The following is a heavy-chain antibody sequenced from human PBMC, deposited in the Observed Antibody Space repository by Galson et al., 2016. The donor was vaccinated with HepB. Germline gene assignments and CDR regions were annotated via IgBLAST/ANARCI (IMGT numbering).Heavy chain of an antibody. CDR3: ARGGSRSWDFDY. Sequence: SVKVSCKASGYGITNYALHWVRQAPGQGPEWVGWMNAVKGDSKYSQKFQGRVTITWDTSANTAYMEVRSLTPEDTATYYCARGGSRSWDFDYWGQGTLVSVSS. D-gene: IGHD3-10*01. J-gene: IGHJ4*02. V-gene: IGHV1-3*01. CDR2: MNAVKGDS. CDR1: GYGITNYA.